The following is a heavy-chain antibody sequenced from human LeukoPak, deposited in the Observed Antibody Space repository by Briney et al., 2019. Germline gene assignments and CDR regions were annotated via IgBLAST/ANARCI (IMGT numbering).Heavy chain of an antibody. CDR2: MNPNSGNT. D-gene: IGHD3-10*01. Sequence: ASVKVSCKASGYTFTSYDINWVRQATGQGLEWMGWMNPNSGNTGYAQKFQGRVTMTRNTSISTAYMELSSLRSEDTAVYYCARGVVWFGEFHYYYYYMDVWGKGTTVTVSS. V-gene: IGHV1-8*01. J-gene: IGHJ6*03. CDR1: GYTFTSYD. CDR3: ARGVVWFGEFHYYYYYMDV.